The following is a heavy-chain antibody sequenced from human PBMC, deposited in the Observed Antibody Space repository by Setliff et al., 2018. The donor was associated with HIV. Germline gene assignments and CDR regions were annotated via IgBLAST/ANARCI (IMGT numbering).Heavy chain of an antibody. CDR2: INPSSGSA. Sequence: ASVKVSCKASGYTLTSSYIHWVRQAPGQGLEWMGIINPSSGSASYTQKFQGRVTITADESTSTAYMELSSLRSEDTAVYYCASNSYGYRTRYGMDVWGQGTTVTVSS. V-gene: IGHV1-46*01. D-gene: IGHD5-18*01. CDR1: GYTLTSSY. J-gene: IGHJ6*02. CDR3: ASNSYGYRTRYGMDV.